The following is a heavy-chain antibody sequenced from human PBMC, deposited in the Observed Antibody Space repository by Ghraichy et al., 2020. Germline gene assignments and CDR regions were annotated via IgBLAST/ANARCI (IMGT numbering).Heavy chain of an antibody. Sequence: SETLSLTCTVSGGSISSSSYYWGWIRQPPGKGLEWIGSIYYSGSTYYNPSLKSRVTISVDTSKNQFSLKLSSVTAADTAVYYCARHPQAPYDFCSGYYAGGKDYYYYGMDVWGQGTTVTVSS. V-gene: IGHV4-39*01. J-gene: IGHJ6*02. D-gene: IGHD3-3*01. CDR2: IYYSGST. CDR3: ARHPQAPYDFCSGYYAGGKDYYYYGMDV. CDR1: GGSISSSSYY.